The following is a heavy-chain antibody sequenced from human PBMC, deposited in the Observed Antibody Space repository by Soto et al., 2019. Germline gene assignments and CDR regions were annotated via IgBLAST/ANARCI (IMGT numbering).Heavy chain of an antibody. J-gene: IGHJ4*02. CDR1: GFAFSTYT. V-gene: IGHV3-21*01. D-gene: IGHD3-16*01. CDR2: IGNSGTYI. CDR3: ARERGGYYFDY. Sequence: GGSLRLSGADSGFAFSTYTMTWVHQAPGQGLEWVSCIGNSGTYIRYADSVKGRFTISRDNAKNSLSLQMNSLRADDPAVYYCARERGGYYFDYWGQGTLVTVSS.